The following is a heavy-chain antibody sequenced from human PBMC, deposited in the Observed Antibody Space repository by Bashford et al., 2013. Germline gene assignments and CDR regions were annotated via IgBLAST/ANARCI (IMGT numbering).Heavy chain of an antibody. Sequence: SETLSLTCTVSGGSISSYYWSWIRQPPGKGLEWIGYIYYSGSTNYNPSLKSRVTISVDTSKNQFSLKLSSVTAADTAVYYCASAVYGDYGGAYFDYVGPGNPGHRLL. CDR1: GGSISSYY. J-gene: IGHJ4*02. V-gene: IGHV4-59*01. CDR3: ASAVYGDYGGAYFDY. CDR2: IYYSGST. D-gene: IGHD4-17*01.